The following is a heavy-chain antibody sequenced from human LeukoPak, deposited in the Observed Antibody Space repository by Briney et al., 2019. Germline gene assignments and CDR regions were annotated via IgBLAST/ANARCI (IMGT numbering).Heavy chain of an antibody. V-gene: IGHV3-53*01. CDR3: ARGYCGGDCYGD. CDR2: IYSGGGT. J-gene: IGHJ1*01. CDR1: GFTVSNTY. Sequence: GGSLRLSCAASGFTVSNTYMSWVRQAPGKGLEWVSLIYSGGGTYSADSVKGRFTISRDNTKSSLYLQMNSLRAEDMAVYYCARGYCGGDCYGDWGQGTLVTVSS. D-gene: IGHD2-21*02.